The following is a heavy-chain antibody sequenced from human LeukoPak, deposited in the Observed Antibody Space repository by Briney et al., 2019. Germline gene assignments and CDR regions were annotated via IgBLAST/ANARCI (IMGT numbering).Heavy chain of an antibody. CDR3: ARVPSSYDKSRYHYDPFYFDS. V-gene: IGHV4-4*07. Sequence: PSETLSLTCTVSGGSISSHYWSWIRQPAGKGLEWIGRIYSSGSTNYNPSLRSRVTMSIDTSKNQFSLKLSSVTVADTAVYYCARVPSSYDKSRYHYDPFYFDSWGQGSLVTVSS. D-gene: IGHD3-16*01. CDR1: GGSISSHY. CDR2: IYSSGST. J-gene: IGHJ4*02.